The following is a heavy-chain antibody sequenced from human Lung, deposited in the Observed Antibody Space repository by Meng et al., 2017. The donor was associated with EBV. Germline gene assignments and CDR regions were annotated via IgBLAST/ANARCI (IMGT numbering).Heavy chain of an antibody. J-gene: IGHJ4*02. D-gene: IGHD6-13*01. CDR3: TSPYSSSHQIDY. CDR2: IRSKANSYAT. V-gene: IGHV3-73*02. CDR1: GFIFSGSA. Sequence: EVQLVESGGGLVQPGGSLKLSCAASGFIFSGSAMHWGRQASGKGLEWVGRIRSKANSYATAYAASVKDRFTISRDDSKNTAYLQMNSLKTEDTAVYYCTSPYSSSHQIDYWGQGTLVTVSS.